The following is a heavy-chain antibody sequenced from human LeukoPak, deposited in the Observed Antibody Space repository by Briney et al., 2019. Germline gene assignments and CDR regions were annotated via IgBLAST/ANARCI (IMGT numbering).Heavy chain of an antibody. Sequence: GGSLRLSCAASGFTFSSCAMSWVRQAPGKGLEWASAISGSGGSTYYADSVKGRFTISRDNSKNTLYLQMNSLRAEDTAVYYCAKLITMIVGVWGQGTLVTVSS. D-gene: IGHD3-22*01. CDR3: AKLITMIVGV. V-gene: IGHV3-23*01. J-gene: IGHJ4*02. CDR1: GFTFSSCA. CDR2: ISGSGGST.